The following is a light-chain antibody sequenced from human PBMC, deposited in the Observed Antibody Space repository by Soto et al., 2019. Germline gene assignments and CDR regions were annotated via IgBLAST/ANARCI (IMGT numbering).Light chain of an antibody. CDR2: AAS. Sequence: DIHMPPSPSTLSTSVGDRVTLTCLASQSISNYLNWYQQKPGKAPKLLIYAASSLQSGVPSRFSGSGSGTDFNFTISSLQPEDFATYSCQQSYSSRWTFGPGTKVDIK. CDR1: QSISNY. CDR3: QQSYSSRWT. V-gene: IGKV1-39*01. J-gene: IGKJ1*01.